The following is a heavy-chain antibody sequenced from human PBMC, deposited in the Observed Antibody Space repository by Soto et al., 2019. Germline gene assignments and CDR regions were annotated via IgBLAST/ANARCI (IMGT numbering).Heavy chain of an antibody. CDR1: GFTFSSYS. Sequence: GGSLRLSCAASGFTFSSYSMNWVRQAPGKGLEWVSSISSSSSYIYYADSVKGRFTISRDNAKNSLYLQMNSLRAEDTAVYYCARDGAFGVVIIEYYYYMDVWGKGTTVTVSS. CDR2: ISSSSSYI. J-gene: IGHJ6*03. V-gene: IGHV3-21*01. D-gene: IGHD3-3*01. CDR3: ARDGAFGVVIIEYYYYMDV.